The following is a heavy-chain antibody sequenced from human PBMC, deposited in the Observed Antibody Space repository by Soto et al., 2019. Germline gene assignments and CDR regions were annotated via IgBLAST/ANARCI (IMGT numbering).Heavy chain of an antibody. V-gene: IGHV3-48*02. CDR3: VRAHHEAHYYDATYAFDI. J-gene: IGHJ3*02. D-gene: IGHD3-16*01. CDR1: GFIFSSYN. Sequence: HPGGSLRLSCAASGFIFSSYNMNWVRQAPGKGLEWVSSISSASTDIFYADSLKGRFTISRDNVKNSLYLQLTSLRDEDTAVYFCVRAHHEAHYYDATYAFDIWGRGTMVTVSS. CDR2: ISSASTDI.